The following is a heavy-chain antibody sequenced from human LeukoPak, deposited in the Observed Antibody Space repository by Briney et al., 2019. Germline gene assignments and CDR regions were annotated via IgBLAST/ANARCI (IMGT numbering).Heavy chain of an antibody. CDR2: IIPILGIA. J-gene: IGHJ4*02. Sequence: SVKVSCKASGYTFTSYYMHWVRQAPGQGLEWMGRIIPILGIANYAQKFQGRVTITADKSTSTAYMELSSLRSEDTAVYYCARDAVAGAEDYWGQGTLVTVSS. D-gene: IGHD6-19*01. V-gene: IGHV1-69*04. CDR1: GYTFTSYY. CDR3: ARDAVAGAEDY.